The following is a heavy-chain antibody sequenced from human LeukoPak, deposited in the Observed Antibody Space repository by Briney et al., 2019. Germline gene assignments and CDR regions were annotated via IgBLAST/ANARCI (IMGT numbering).Heavy chain of an antibody. Sequence: ASVKVCCKVSGYTLTELSMHWVRQAPGKGLEWMGGFDPEDGETIYAQKFQGRVTMTEDTSTDTAYMELSSLRSEDTAVYYCATTEGYYGGNSRQGWGQGTLVTVSS. CDR2: FDPEDGET. CDR3: ATTEGYYGGNSRQG. V-gene: IGHV1-24*01. CDR1: GYTLTELS. J-gene: IGHJ4*02. D-gene: IGHD4-17*01.